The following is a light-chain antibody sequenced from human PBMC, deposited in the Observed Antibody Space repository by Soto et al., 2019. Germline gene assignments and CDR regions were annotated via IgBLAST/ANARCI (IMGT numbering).Light chain of an antibody. V-gene: IGKV1-5*03. CDR1: QSISSW. CDR3: QQYMSYS. Sequence: DIQMTQSPSTLSAPVGDRVTITCRASQSISSWLAWYQQKPGKAPKLLIYKASTLKSGVPSRFSGSGSGTEFTLTISSLQPDDFATYYCQQYMSYSFGQGTKVDI. J-gene: IGKJ1*01. CDR2: KAS.